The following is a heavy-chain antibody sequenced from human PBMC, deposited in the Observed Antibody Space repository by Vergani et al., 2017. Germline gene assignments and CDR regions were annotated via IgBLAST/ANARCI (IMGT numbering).Heavy chain of an antibody. V-gene: IGHV4-59*01. CDR1: GGSISSYY. Sequence: QVQLQESGPGLVKPSETLSLTCTVSGGSISSYYWSWIRQPPGKGLEWIGYIYYSGSTNYNPSLKSRVTISVDTSKNKFSLKLSSVTAADTAVYYCARVKWVVATPDAFDIWGQGTMVTVSS. J-gene: IGHJ3*02. CDR2: IYYSGST. CDR3: ARVKWVVATPDAFDI. D-gene: IGHD5-12*01.